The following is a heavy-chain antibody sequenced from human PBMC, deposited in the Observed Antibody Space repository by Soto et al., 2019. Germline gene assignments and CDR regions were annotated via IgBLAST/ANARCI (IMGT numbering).Heavy chain of an antibody. CDR2: IYSSGST. J-gene: IGHJ6*03. CDR1: GDSVRNQY. CDR3: ARTLDYGHMDV. D-gene: IGHD3-16*01. V-gene: IGHV4-4*09. Sequence: QVQMQESGPGLVKPSETLSLTCTVSGDSVRNQYWSWIRRPPGRGLEWIGYIYSSGSTKYNPSLKRRLTISVDTSKNQFSLKLSSVTAADTAVYYCARTLDYGHMDVWGKGTTVTVSS.